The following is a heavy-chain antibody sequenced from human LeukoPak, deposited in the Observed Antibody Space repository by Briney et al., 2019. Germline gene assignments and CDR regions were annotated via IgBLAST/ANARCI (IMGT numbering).Heavy chain of an antibody. V-gene: IGHV1-2*02. J-gene: IGHJ3*02. CDR2: INPNSGGT. D-gene: IGHD1-26*01. Sequence: GASVKASCKASGYTFTGYYMHWVRQAPGQGLEWMGWINPNSGGTNYAQKFQGRVTMTRDTSISTAYMELSRLRSDNTAVYYCASIDRYRGDAFDIWGQGTMVTVSS. CDR3: ASIDRYRGDAFDI. CDR1: GYTFTGYY.